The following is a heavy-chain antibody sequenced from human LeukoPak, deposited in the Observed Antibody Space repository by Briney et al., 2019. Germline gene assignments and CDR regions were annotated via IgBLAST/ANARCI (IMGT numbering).Heavy chain of an antibody. D-gene: IGHD5-18*01. J-gene: IGHJ4*02. Sequence: GGSLRLSCAASGFTFSNYGMHWVRQAPGKGLEWVASINPDGNKKYSADSVKGRFTISRDNAENSLYLQMNSLRVEDTAFYYCARDLAYSRLDYWGQGMLVTVSS. CDR1: GFTFSNYG. V-gene: IGHV3-7*01. CDR3: ARDLAYSRLDY. CDR2: INPDGNKK.